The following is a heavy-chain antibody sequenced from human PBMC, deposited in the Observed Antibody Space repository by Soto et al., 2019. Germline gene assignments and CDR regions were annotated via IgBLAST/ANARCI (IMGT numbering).Heavy chain of an antibody. D-gene: IGHD1-7*01. V-gene: IGHV3-23*01. CDR3: AKGDWDYIAGHFDY. CDR2: ISGTAGNT. CDR1: GFTFTSCA. Sequence: GGSLRLSCAASGFTFTSCAMSWVRQAPGKGLEWVSAISGTAGNTHHADSVKGRFTISRDISKNTLYLQMNSLRAEDTSVYYCAKGDWDYIAGHFDYWGQGTLVTVSS. J-gene: IGHJ4*02.